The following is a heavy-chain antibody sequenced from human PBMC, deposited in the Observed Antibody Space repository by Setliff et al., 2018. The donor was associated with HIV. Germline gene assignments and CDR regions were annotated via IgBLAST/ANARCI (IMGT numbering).Heavy chain of an antibody. Sequence: LTCTVSGGSISSGGYYWSWIRQHPGKGLEWIGYIYYSGSTDYNPSLKSRVRISVDMSRTQFSLKLYSVTAADTAVYYCARDLRFGRDRGSGDSPLDAFDIWGQGTMVTVSS. V-gene: IGHV4-31*03. CDR1: GGSISSGGYY. CDR2: IYYSGST. D-gene: IGHD3-3*01. J-gene: IGHJ3*02. CDR3: ARDLRFGRDRGSGDSPLDAFDI.